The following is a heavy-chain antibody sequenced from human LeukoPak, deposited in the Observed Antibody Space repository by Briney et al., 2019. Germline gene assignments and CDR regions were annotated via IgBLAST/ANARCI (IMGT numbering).Heavy chain of an antibody. J-gene: IGHJ4*02. Sequence: PGGSLRLSCAASGFTFSSYEMNWVRQAPGKGLEWVSYISSSGSTIYYADSVKGRFTISRDNAKNSLYLQMNSLRAEDTAVYYCARGGYYYGSGSYPDYWGQGTLVTVSS. CDR1: GFTFSSYE. V-gene: IGHV3-48*03. CDR3: ARGGYYYGSGSYPDY. D-gene: IGHD3-10*01. CDR2: ISSSGSTI.